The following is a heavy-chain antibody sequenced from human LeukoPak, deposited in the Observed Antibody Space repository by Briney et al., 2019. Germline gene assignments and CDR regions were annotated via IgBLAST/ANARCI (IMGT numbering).Heavy chain of an antibody. D-gene: IGHD2-21*02. J-gene: IGHJ5*02. Sequence: PGGSLRLSCAASGFTFSSYGMHWVRQAPGKGLEWVAFIRYDGSNKYYADSVKGRFTISRDNSKNTLYLQMNSLRAEDTAVYYCARAYCGGDCYSWTVNWFDPWGQGTLVTVSS. V-gene: IGHV3-30*02. CDR3: ARAYCGGDCYSWTVNWFDP. CDR2: IRYDGSNK. CDR1: GFTFSSYG.